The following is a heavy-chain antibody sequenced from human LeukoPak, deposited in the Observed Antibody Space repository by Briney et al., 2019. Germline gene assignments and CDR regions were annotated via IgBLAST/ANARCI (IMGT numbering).Heavy chain of an antibody. V-gene: IGHV3-15*01. CDR3: TAPYPGRFDY. CDR2: IKTKTAGGTT. J-gene: IGHJ4*02. Sequence: PGGSLRLSCAASGFTFSDAWMSWVRQAPGKGLEWVGRIKTKTAGGTTDYAAPVKGRFTISRDDSKNTLCLQMNSLKTEGTAVYYCTAPYPGRFDYWGQGALVTVSS. D-gene: IGHD3-16*01. CDR1: GFTFSDAW.